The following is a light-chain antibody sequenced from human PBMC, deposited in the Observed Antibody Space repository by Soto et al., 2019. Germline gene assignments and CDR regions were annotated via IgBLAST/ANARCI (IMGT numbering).Light chain of an antibody. J-gene: IGKJ1*01. CDR2: GAS. CDR3: QQYGNSPWT. V-gene: IGKV1-9*01. Sequence: DITIIQSPSSRSAYVGDRVTILCRASQGVRSYLAWFQQRPGKAPKLLIFGASTLQNGVPARFSGGGFGTDFTLTISRLEPEDFAVYYRQQYGNSPWTFGQGTKVDIK. CDR1: QGVRSY.